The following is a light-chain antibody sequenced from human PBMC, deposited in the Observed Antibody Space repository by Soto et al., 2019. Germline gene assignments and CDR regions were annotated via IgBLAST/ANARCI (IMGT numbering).Light chain of an antibody. CDR3: SSYTSRSTLV. J-gene: IGLJ2*01. V-gene: IGLV2-14*01. CDR1: SSDVGGYNY. Sequence: QSALTQPASVSGSPGQSITISCTGTSSDVGGYNYVSWYQQHPGKAPKLMIYDVSDRPSGVSSRFSGSKSGNTASLTISGLQAEDEADYYCSSYTSRSTLVFGGGTKQTVL. CDR2: DVS.